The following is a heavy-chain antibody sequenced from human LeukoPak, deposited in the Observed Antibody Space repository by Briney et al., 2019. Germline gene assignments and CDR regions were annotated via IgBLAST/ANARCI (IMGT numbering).Heavy chain of an antibody. D-gene: IGHD5-18*01. CDR1: GGSFSGYY. CDR2: INHSGST. CDR3: ARGEGYSYSDDYYFFYMDV. V-gene: IGHV4-34*01. J-gene: IGHJ6*03. Sequence: NASETLSLTCAVYGGSFSGYYWSWIRQPPGKGLEWIGEINHSGSTNYNPSLKSRVAISVDTSKNQFSLKLSSVTAADTAVYYCARGEGYSYSDDYYFFYMDVWGKGTTVTVSS.